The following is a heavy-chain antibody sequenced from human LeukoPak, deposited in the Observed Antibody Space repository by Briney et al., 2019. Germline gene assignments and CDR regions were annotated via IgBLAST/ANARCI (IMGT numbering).Heavy chain of an antibody. Sequence: PSETLSLTCTVSGGSISSSSYYWGWIRQPPGKGLEWIGSIYYSGSTSYNPSLKSRVTISVDKSKNQFSLKLSSVTAADTAVYYCARKDPTVTTAFDYWGQGTLVTVSS. CDR3: ARKDPTVTTAFDY. D-gene: IGHD4-17*01. V-gene: IGHV4-39*07. CDR2: IYYSGST. CDR1: GGSISSSSYY. J-gene: IGHJ4*02.